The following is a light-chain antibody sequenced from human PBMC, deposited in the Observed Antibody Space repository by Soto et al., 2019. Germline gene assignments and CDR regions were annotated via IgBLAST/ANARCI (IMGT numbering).Light chain of an antibody. CDR2: GAS. CDR1: QSVSSN. Sequence: EIVMTQSPATLSVSPGERATLSCRASQSVSSNLAWYQQKPGQAPRLLIHGASTRATGIPASFSGSGSGTEFTITISSLQSEDFAVCYCKQYNNWPRTFGQGTKVEIK. CDR3: KQYNNWPRT. V-gene: IGKV3-15*01. J-gene: IGKJ1*01.